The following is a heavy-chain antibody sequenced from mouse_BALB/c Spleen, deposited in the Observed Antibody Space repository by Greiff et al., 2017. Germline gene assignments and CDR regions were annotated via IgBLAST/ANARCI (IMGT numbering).Heavy chain of an antibody. V-gene: IGHV1-54*01. CDR1: GYAFTNYL. D-gene: IGHD2-1*01. CDR2: INPGSGGT. J-gene: IGHJ4*01. CDR3: ARFYSSYAMDY. Sequence: QVHVKQSGAELVRPGTSVKVSCKASGYAFTNYLIEWVKQRPGQGLEWIGVINPGSGGTNYNEKFKGKATLTADKSSSTAYMQLSSLTSDDSAVYFCARFYSSYAMDYWGEGTSVTVSS.